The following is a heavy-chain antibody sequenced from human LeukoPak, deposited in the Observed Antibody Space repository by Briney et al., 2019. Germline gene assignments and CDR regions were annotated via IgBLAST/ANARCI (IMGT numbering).Heavy chain of an antibody. J-gene: IGHJ4*02. CDR2: ISGSGGST. V-gene: IGHV3-23*01. D-gene: IGHD2-8*01. CDR1: GFTFSSYA. CDR3: AKNGRIVLMVYTNTPFDY. Sequence: GGSRRLSCAASGFTFSSYAMSWVRQAPGKGLEWVSAISGSGGSTYYADSVKGRFTISRDNSKNTLYLQMNSLRAEDTAVYYCAKNGRIVLMVYTNTPFDYWGQGTLVTVSS.